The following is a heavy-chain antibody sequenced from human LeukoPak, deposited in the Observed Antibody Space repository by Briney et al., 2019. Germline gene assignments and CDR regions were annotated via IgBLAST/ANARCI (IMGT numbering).Heavy chain of an antibody. CDR3: AKDDRWLQFCC. CDR1: GFTFSSYG. CDR2: ISGSGGST. Sequence: GSLSLSCAASGFTFSSYGMSWVRQAPGKGLEWVSAISGSGGSTYYADSVKGRFTISRDNSKNTLYLQMNSLRAEDTAVYYCAKDDRWLQFCCWGQGTLVTVSS. J-gene: IGHJ4*02. V-gene: IGHV3-23*01. D-gene: IGHD5-24*01.